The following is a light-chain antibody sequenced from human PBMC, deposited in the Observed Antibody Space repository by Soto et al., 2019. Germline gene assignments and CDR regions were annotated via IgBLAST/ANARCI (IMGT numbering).Light chain of an antibody. CDR2: GVT. CDR1: HNDIGTYDY. CDR3: SSFTSNRIYV. J-gene: IGLJ1*01. Sequence: QSVLTHPTSVSGSPGQSITIFCTGNHNDIGTYDYVSWYQQHPGRAPRLLIHGVTTRPSGISGRFSASKSGLTASLTISGLQPEDEADYYCSSFTSNRIYVFGPGTKVTVL. V-gene: IGLV2-14*03.